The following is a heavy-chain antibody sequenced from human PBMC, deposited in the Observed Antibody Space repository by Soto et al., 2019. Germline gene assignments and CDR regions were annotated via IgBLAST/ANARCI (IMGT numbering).Heavy chain of an antibody. CDR1: DDSISSSTYY. V-gene: IGHV4-39*01. Sequence: SETLSLTCSVSDDSISSSTYYWGWIRQPPGKGLEWLGYIYYTGSTYKNPSLKTRVTISADSSKNQFSVNLTSVNATDTAVYYCARRPSSGYAYYFDYWGQGILVTVSS. CDR3: ARRPSSGYAYYFDY. CDR2: IYYTGST. D-gene: IGHD3-22*01. J-gene: IGHJ4*02.